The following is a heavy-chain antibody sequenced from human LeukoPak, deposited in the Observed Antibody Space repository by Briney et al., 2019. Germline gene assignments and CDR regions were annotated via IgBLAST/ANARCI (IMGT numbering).Heavy chain of an antibody. V-gene: IGHV4-59*01. Sequence: PSETLSLTCTVSGDSISSYYWSWIRQPPGKGLEWIAYVYYSGSTNYNPPLKSRVTISVDTSKNQFSLKLSSVTAADTAVYYCAREWVLDGYIRSCAFDIWGQGTMVTVSS. D-gene: IGHD5-24*01. J-gene: IGHJ3*02. CDR2: VYYSGST. CDR1: GDSISSYY. CDR3: AREWVLDGYIRSCAFDI.